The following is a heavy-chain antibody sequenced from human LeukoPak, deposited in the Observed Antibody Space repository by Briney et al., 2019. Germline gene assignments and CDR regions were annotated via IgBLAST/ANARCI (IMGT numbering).Heavy chain of an antibody. D-gene: IGHD3-10*02. V-gene: IGHV3-30*02. CDR1: AFTFSSYG. J-gene: IGHJ6*03. CDR3: AELGITMIGGV. Sequence: GGSLRLSCAASAFTFSSYGMHWVRQAPGKGLEWVAFIPYDGTNKYYADSVKGRFTISRDNSKNTLYLQMNSLRAEDTAVYYCAELGITMIGGVWGKGTTVTISS. CDR2: IPYDGTNK.